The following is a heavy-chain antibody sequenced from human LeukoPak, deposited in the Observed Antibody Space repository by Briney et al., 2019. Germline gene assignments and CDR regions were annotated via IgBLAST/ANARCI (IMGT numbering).Heavy chain of an antibody. Sequence: GESLKISCKGSGYSFTSYWIGWVRQMPGKGLEWMGIIYPGDSDTRYSPSFQGQVTISADRSISTAYLQWSSLKASDTAIYYCARRHSYSYVDYWGQGTLVTVSS. V-gene: IGHV5-51*01. J-gene: IGHJ4*02. CDR3: ARRHSYSYVDY. D-gene: IGHD3-16*02. CDR2: IYPGDSDT. CDR1: GYSFTSYW.